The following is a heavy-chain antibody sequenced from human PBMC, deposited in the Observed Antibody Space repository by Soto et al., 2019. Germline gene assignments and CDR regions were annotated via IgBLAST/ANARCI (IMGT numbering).Heavy chain of an antibody. CDR1: GYTFTGYY. CDR3: ARDTVVVVPAASDSTRHYFYYGMDV. J-gene: IGHJ6*02. V-gene: IGHV1-2*04. Sequence: ASVKVSCKASGYTFTGYYMHWVRQAPGQGLEWMGWINPNSGGTNYAQKFQGWVTMTRDTSISTAYMELSRLRSDDTAVYYCARDTVVVVPAASDSTRHYFYYGMDVWGQGTTVTDS. CDR2: INPNSGGT. D-gene: IGHD2-2*01.